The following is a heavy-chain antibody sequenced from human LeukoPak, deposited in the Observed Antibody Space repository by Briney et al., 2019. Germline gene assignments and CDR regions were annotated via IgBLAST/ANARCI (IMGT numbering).Heavy chain of an antibody. J-gene: IGHJ4*02. D-gene: IGHD4-11*01. Sequence: GASVTVSCKASGYTFTHYAVHWVRQAPGQRLEWMGWTNVANDYTESSQKFQDRFIITSDPSATTVYMELSSLRSEDTAVYYCARDDFSTYAGLNYFDYWGQGSLVTVSS. V-gene: IGHV1-3*01. CDR1: GYTFTHYA. CDR2: TNVANDYT. CDR3: ARDDFSTYAGLNYFDY.